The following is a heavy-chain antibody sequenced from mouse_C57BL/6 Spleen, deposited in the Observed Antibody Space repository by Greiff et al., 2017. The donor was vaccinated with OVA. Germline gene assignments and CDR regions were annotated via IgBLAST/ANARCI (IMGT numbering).Heavy chain of an antibody. D-gene: IGHD4-1*01. CDR1: GFTFSSYT. Sequence: EVMLVESGGGLVKPGGSLKLSCAASGFTFSSYTMSWVRQTPEKRLEWVATISGGGGNTYYPDSVKGRFTISRDNATNTLYLQMSSLRSEDTALYYCARHFVWAWFAYWGQGTLVTVSA. CDR3: ARHFVWAWFAY. CDR2: ISGGGGNT. J-gene: IGHJ3*01. V-gene: IGHV5-9*01.